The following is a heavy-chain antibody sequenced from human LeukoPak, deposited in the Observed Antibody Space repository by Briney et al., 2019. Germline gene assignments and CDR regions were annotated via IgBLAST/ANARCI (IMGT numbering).Heavy chain of an antibody. CDR2: IYSGGST. CDR1: GFTVSSNY. V-gene: IGHV3-66*01. J-gene: IGHJ6*02. Sequence: GGSLRLSCAASGFTVSSNYMSWVRQAPGKGLEWVSVIYSGGSTYYADSVKGRFTISRDNSKNTLYLQMNSLRAEDTAVYYCARDRTAVAIYGMDVWGQGTTVTVSS. CDR3: ARDRTAVAIYGMDV. D-gene: IGHD6-19*01.